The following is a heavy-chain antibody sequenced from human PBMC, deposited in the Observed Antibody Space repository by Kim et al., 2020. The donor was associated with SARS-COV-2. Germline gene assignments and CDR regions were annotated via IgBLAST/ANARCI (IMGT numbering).Heavy chain of an antibody. CDR2: IWNDGRTT. Sequence: GGSLRLSCAASGFNFRTYGMHWVRQAPGKGLEWVAVIWNDGRTTSYADSVKGRFTISRDNSKNTLYLQMNSLRAQDTAVYYCATDSGGSPFDYWGQGTLVTVSS. D-gene: IGHD3-10*01. CDR1: GFNFRTYG. J-gene: IGHJ4*02. V-gene: IGHV3-33*01. CDR3: ATDSGGSPFDY.